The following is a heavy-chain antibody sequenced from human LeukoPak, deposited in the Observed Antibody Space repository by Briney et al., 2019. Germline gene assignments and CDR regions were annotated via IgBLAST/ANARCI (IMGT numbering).Heavy chain of an antibody. D-gene: IGHD4-23*01. CDR1: GFTFSSYA. Sequence: GRSLILSCAASGFTFSSYAMHWVRQAPGKGLEWVAVISYDGSNKYYADSVKGRFTISRDNSKNTLYLQMNSLRAEDTAVYYCAGEGWQRLDYGGQGTLFTVS. CDR3: AGEGWQRLDY. V-gene: IGHV3-30*04. J-gene: IGHJ4*02. CDR2: ISYDGSNK.